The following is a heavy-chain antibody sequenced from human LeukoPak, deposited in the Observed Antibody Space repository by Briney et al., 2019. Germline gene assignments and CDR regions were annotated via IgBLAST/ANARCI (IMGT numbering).Heavy chain of an antibody. CDR2: ISYDGSNK. V-gene: IGHV3-30-3*01. CDR3: ARDMTVVPFLFDP. Sequence: GGSLRLSCAASGFTFSSYAMHWVRQAPGKGLEWVAVISYDGSNKYYADSVKGRFTISRDNSKNTLYLQMNSLRAEDTAVYYCARDMTVVPFLFDPWGQGTLVTVSS. CDR1: GFTFSSYA. J-gene: IGHJ5*02. D-gene: IGHD3-22*01.